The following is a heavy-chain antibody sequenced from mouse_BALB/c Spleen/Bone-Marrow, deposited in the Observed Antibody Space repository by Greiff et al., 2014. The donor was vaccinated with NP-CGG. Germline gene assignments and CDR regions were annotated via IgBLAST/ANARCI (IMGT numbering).Heavy chain of an antibody. CDR3: AREICYGNYAWFAY. Sequence: VKLMESGPGLVAPSQSLSITCTVSGFSLTSYGVHWVRQPPGKGLEWLGVIWAGGSTNYNSALMSRLSISKDNSKSQVFLKMNSLQTDDTAMYYCAREICYGNYAWFAYWGQGTLVTVSA. CDR1: GFSLTSYG. D-gene: IGHD2-1*01. V-gene: IGHV2-9*02. CDR2: IWAGGST. J-gene: IGHJ3*01.